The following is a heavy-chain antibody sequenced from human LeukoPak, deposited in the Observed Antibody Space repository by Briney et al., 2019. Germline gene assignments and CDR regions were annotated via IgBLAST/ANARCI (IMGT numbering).Heavy chain of an antibody. CDR3: ARTGEVTTVCDS. D-gene: IGHD4-17*01. Sequence: SETLSLTCAVSGGSISGYYWNWIRQPPGRGLEWIGNIHYSGNTNYDPSLKSRVTIAVDTSKNQFSLKLSSVTAADTAVYYCARTGEVTTVCDSWGQGTLVTVSS. V-gene: IGHV4-59*08. CDR1: GGSISGYY. J-gene: IGHJ4*02. CDR2: IHYSGNT.